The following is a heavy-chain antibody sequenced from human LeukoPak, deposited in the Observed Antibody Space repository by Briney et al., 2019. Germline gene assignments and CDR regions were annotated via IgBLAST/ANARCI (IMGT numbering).Heavy chain of an antibody. CDR3: ARDSGESYSD. V-gene: IGHV3-53*01. CDR1: GFTFSSYA. CDR2: IYSGGST. D-gene: IGHD1-26*01. J-gene: IGHJ4*02. Sequence: GGSLRLSCAASGFTFSSYAMSWVRQAPGKGLEWVSVIYSGGSTYYADSVKGRFTISRDNSKNTLYLQMNSLRAEDTAVYYCARDSGESYSDWGQGTLVTVSS.